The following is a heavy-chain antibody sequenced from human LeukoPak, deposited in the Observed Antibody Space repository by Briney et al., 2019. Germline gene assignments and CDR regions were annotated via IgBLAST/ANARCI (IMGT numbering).Heavy chain of an antibody. CDR2: ISRSGSTK. D-gene: IGHD2-15*01. J-gene: IGHJ3*02. CDR1: GFTFSDYN. CDR3: TREYSYAFDI. Sequence: GGSLRLSCAASGFTFSDYNMRWIRQAPGKGLEWVSSISRSGSTKYYADSVKGRFTISRDNAKNTLYLQMNSLRAEDTAVYYCTREYSYAFDIWGQGTMVTVSS. V-gene: IGHV3-11*04.